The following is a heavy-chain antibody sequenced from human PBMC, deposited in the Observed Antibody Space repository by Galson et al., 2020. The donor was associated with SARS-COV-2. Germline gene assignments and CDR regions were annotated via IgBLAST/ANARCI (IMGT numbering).Heavy chain of an antibody. CDR1: GFTFSSYS. CDR2: ISSSSSTI. D-gene: IGHD3-22*01. CDR3: ARREVVVTYYYYYGMDV. Sequence: ETGGSLRLSCAASGFTFSSYSMNWVRQAPGKGLEWVSYISSSSSTIYYADSVKGRFTISRDNAKNSLYLQMNSLRDEDTAVYDCARREVVVTYYYYYGMDVWGQGTTVTVSS. V-gene: IGHV3-48*02. J-gene: IGHJ6*02.